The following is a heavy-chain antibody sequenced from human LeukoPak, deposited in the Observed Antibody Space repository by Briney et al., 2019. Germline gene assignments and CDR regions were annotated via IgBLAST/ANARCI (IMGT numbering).Heavy chain of an antibody. V-gene: IGHV4-34*01. Sequence: SETLSLTCAVYGGSYSGYYWSWIRQPPGKGLEWIGEINHSGSTNYNPSLKSRVTISVDTSKNQFSLKLSSVTATDTAVYYCARVPVYCSGGSCYFDYWGQGTLVTVSS. CDR1: GGSYSGYY. CDR3: ARVPVYCSGGSCYFDY. D-gene: IGHD2-15*01. CDR2: INHSGST. J-gene: IGHJ4*02.